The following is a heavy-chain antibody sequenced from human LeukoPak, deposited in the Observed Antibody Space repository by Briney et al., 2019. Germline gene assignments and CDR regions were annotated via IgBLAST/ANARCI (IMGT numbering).Heavy chain of an antibody. Sequence: GGSLRLSCSASGFTFSSCAMHWVRQGPGKGLEYVSGINDNGRRTHYGDSAKGRFTISRDDSRNTVFLQMSSLRGEDTALYYCVKDLSGSYTFDYWGRGISVTVSS. CDR3: VKDLSGSYTFDY. CDR1: GFTFSSCA. J-gene: IGHJ4*02. D-gene: IGHD1-26*01. V-gene: IGHV3-64D*09. CDR2: INDNGRRT.